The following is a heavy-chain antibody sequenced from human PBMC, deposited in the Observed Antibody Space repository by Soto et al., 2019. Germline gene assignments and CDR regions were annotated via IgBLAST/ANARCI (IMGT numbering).Heavy chain of an antibody. V-gene: IGHV4-39*01. CDR2: VYSSGTT. CDR3: ARHRSITTNGGEFDY. CDR1: GGSVSRGTYY. J-gene: IGHJ4*02. Sequence: SETLSLTCTVSGGSVSRGTYYGAWIRQPPGKGLEWLGSVYSSGTTYYNPSLQSRVTLSIDTSKTQFSLKLSSVTAADAAVYYCARHRSITTNGGEFDYWGQGTLVTVSS. D-gene: IGHD3-10*01.